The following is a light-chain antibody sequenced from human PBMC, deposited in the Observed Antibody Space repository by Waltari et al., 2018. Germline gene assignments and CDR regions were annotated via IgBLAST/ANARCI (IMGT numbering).Light chain of an antibody. V-gene: IGKV3-20*01. CDR3: QQYDISPLT. CDR2: GAS. J-gene: IGKJ4*01. CDR1: QTVRPTY. Sequence: EIVLTQSPGTLSLSPGERATLSGRASQTVRPTYLAWYQQQPGQAHTLLIYGASSRATGVPDSFSGSGSVTDFSRTISSLEPEDFAVYYCQQYDISPLTVGGGTKVEIK.